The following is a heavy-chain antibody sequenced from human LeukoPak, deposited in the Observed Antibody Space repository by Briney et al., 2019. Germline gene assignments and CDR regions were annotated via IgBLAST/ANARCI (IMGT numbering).Heavy chain of an antibody. V-gene: IGHV4-59*02. D-gene: IGHD6-13*01. Sequence: SETLSLTCTVSGGSVSNYYWSWIRQSPGKGLEWIGYIYYTETSYNPSLKSRVTISADTSKNQFSLKLYSVTAADTAVYYCARETLAAPGLNWFDPWGQGTLVTVSS. J-gene: IGHJ5*02. CDR3: ARETLAAPGLNWFDP. CDR1: GGSVSNYY. CDR2: IYYTET.